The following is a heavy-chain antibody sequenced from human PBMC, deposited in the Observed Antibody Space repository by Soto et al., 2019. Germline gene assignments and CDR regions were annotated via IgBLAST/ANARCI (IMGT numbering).Heavy chain of an antibody. V-gene: IGHV3-21*01. CDR1: GFTFSSYS. D-gene: IGHD3-3*01. J-gene: IGHJ4*02. CDR2: ISSSSSYI. Sequence: GGSLRLSCAASGFTFSSYSMNWVRQAPGKGLEWVSSISSSSSYIYYADSVKGRFTISRDNAKNSLYLQMNSLRAEDTAVYYCARDGANYDFWSGYYPYYFDYWGQGTLVTVSS. CDR3: ARDGANYDFWSGYYPYYFDY.